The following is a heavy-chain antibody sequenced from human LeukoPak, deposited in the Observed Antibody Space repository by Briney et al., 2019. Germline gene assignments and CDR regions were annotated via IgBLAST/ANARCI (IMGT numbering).Heavy chain of an antibody. CDR3: ARLGLRGLCSSTICDVGQQPLDC. J-gene: IGHJ4*02. V-gene: IGHV1-18*01. CDR2: ISADNGYT. D-gene: IGHD2-2*01. Sequence: ASVKVSCKAAGYIFDSHGITWVRQAPGQGLEWRGWISADNGYTNYAQKFQGRVTMTTDTSTSTVYMELRSLKSDDAAVYYCARLGLRGLCSSTICDVGQQPLDCWGQGTLVTVSS. CDR1: GYIFDSHG.